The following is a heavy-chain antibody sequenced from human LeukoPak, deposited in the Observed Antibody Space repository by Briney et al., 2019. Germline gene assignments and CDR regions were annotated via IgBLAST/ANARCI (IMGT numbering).Heavy chain of an antibody. V-gene: IGHV3-53*01. CDR2: IYGGGNI. Sequence: GGSLGLSCEGSAFIFSGHWMNWVRQTPGKGLEWVSVIYGGGNIYYADSVKGRFTISRDNSKNTLYLQMNSLRAEDTAVYYCARGAGYNYPYYFDYWGQGTLVTVSS. J-gene: IGHJ4*02. D-gene: IGHD5-24*01. CDR1: AFIFSGHW. CDR3: ARGAGYNYPYYFDY.